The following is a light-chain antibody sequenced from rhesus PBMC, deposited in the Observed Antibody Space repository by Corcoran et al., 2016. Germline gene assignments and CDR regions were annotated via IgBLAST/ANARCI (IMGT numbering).Light chain of an antibody. J-gene: IGKJ2*01. V-gene: IGKV1-33*02. CDR3: QHYYSTPYN. CDR2: GAS. Sequence: DIQMTQSPSSLSASVGDRVTITCRASQGITNDLAWYPQKPGETPKLLIYGASSLQSGIPSRFSGSGSVTDFTLTISSLQSEDFATYYCQHYYSTPYNFGQGTKVEIK. CDR1: QGITND.